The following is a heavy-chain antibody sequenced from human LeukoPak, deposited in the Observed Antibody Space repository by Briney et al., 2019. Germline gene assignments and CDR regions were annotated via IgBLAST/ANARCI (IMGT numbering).Heavy chain of an antibody. CDR1: GFTFSSYW. V-gene: IGHV3-74*01. Sequence: GGSLRLSCPASGFTFSSYWMHWVRQAPGKGLVWVSRITSADSSTSYADSVKGRFTISRDNAKNTLYLQMNSLRAEDTAVYYCARGRPNYYFDYWGQGTLVTVSS. CDR2: ITSADSST. J-gene: IGHJ4*02. D-gene: IGHD1-1*01. CDR3: ARGRPNYYFDY.